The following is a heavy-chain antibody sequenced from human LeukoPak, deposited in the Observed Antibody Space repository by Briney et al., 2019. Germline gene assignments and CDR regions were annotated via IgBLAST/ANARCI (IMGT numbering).Heavy chain of an antibody. CDR1: GFTLTDRY. J-gene: IGHJ3*01. D-gene: IGHD3-16*01. Sequence: GGSLRLFCAASGFTLTDRYIDWVREARGKGLVWVGRSRNKANNYSTEYAASVKDRFGIRINASGKLMYLQIDSLKNDHTALYFCARDGGERGRSLSNVWGQGTEVTVSS. CDR2: SRNKANNYST. CDR3: ARDGGERGRSLSNV. V-gene: IGHV3-72*01.